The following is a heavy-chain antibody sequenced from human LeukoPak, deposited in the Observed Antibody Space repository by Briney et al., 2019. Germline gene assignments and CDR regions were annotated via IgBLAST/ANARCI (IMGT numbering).Heavy chain of an antibody. V-gene: IGHV1-18*01. D-gene: IGHD2-15*01. CDR1: GYTFTSYG. CDR2: ISAYNGNT. Sequence: GASVKVSCKASGYTFTSYGISWVRQAPGQGLEWMGWISAYNGNTNYAQKLQGRVTMTTDTSTSTAYMELRSLRSDDTAVYYCARVLGIVVAVAAHGTIDYWGQGTLVTVSS. CDR3: ARVLGIVVAVAAHGTIDY. J-gene: IGHJ4*02.